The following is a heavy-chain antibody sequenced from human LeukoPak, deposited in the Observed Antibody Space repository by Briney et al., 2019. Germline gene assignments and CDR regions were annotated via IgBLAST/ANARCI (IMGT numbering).Heavy chain of an antibody. Sequence: GGSLRLSCAASGFTFSSYGMSWVRQAPGKGLEWVSAISGSGGSTYYADSVKGRFTISRDNAKNSLYLQMNSLRAEDTAVYYCARDQYYYDSSGYPPPDYWGQGTLVTVSS. CDR1: GFTFSSYG. CDR3: ARDQYYYDSSGYPPPDY. CDR2: ISGSGGST. D-gene: IGHD3-22*01. V-gene: IGHV3-23*01. J-gene: IGHJ4*02.